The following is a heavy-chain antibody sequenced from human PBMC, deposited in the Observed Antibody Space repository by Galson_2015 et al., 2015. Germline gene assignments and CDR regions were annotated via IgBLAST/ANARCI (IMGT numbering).Heavy chain of an antibody. V-gene: IGHV1-46*01. Sequence: SVKVSCKASGYTFTIYHMHWVRQAPGQGLEWMGSISPSVATTTYTEKFQGRVIMTRDTSTTTVYMHLSSLRSDDTAVYYCARGIGDGSERRLDFWGQGTLVTVSS. J-gene: IGHJ4*02. CDR2: ISPSVATT. D-gene: IGHD2-21*01. CDR3: ARGIGDGSERRLDF. CDR1: GYTFTIYH.